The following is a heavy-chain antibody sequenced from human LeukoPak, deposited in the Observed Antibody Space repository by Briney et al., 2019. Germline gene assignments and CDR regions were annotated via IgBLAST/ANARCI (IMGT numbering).Heavy chain of an antibody. CDR1: GGSVNIGSYY. D-gene: IGHD6-19*01. CDR3: ARGIGQWLALDY. CDR2: IYYSGST. J-gene: IGHJ4*02. V-gene: IGHV4-61*01. Sequence: PSETLSLTCTVSGGSVNIGSYYWSWIRQPPGKGLEWIGHIYYSGSTNYNPSLKSRVTVSVDTSKNQFSLKLNSVTAADTAVYYCARGIGQWLALDYWGQGTPVTVSS.